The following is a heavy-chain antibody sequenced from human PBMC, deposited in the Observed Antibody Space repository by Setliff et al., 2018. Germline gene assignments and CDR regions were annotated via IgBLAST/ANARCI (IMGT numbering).Heavy chain of an antibody. CDR1: GGTFSSYA. J-gene: IGHJ4*02. Sequence: ASVKVSCKASGGTFSSYAISWVRQAPGQGLEWMGWINPNSGGTNYEEKFQGRVTMTRDTSISTAYMELSRLRSDDTVVYYCARVGAGRYGGDGDYWGQGTLVTVSS. CDR3: ARVGAGRYGGDGDY. D-gene: IGHD2-21*02. V-gene: IGHV1-2*02. CDR2: INPNSGGT.